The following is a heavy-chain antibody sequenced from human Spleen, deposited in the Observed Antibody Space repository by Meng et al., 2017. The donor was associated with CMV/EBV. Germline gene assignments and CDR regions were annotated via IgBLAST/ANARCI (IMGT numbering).Heavy chain of an antibody. CDR1: GFTVSSYA. Sequence: SGFTVSSYAMSWVRQAPGKGLEWVSAISGSGGSTYYADSVKGRFTISRDNSKNTLYLQMNSLRAEDTAVYYCAKEPARRDSSGYLDYWGQGTLVTVSS. D-gene: IGHD3-22*01. J-gene: IGHJ4*02. CDR3: AKEPARRDSSGYLDY. V-gene: IGHV3-23*01. CDR2: ISGSGGST.